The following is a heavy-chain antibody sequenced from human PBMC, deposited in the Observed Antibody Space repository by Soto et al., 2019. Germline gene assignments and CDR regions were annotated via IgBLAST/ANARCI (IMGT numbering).Heavy chain of an antibody. J-gene: IGHJ6*02. Sequence: QVQLVQSGAEVKKPGSSVKVSCKASGGTFSSYAISWVRQAPGQGLEWMGGIIPIFGTANYAQKFQGRVTITADESASTAYMELSSLRSEDTAVYYCARVKDSSEGYYYYGMDVWGQGTTVTVSS. CDR2: IIPIFGTA. CDR1: GGTFSSYA. V-gene: IGHV1-69*01. CDR3: ARVKDSSEGYYYYGMDV. D-gene: IGHD6-25*01.